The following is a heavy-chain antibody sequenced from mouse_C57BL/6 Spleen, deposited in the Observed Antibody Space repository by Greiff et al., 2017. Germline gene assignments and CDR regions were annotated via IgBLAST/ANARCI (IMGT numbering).Heavy chain of an antibody. CDR3: ARGVTTVVEFFDY. D-gene: IGHD1-1*01. CDR2: INPGSGGT. J-gene: IGHJ2*01. Sequence: QVQLQQSGAELVRPGTSVKVSCKASGYAFTNYLIEWVKQRPGQGLEWIGVINPGSGGTNYNEKFKGKATLTADKSSSTAYMQLSSLTSDDSAVDFGARGVTTVVEFFDYWGQGTTLTVSS. V-gene: IGHV1-54*01. CDR1: GYAFTNYL.